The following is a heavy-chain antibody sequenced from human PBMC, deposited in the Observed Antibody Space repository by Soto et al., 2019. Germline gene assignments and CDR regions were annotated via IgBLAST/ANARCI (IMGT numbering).Heavy chain of an antibody. CDR2: IIPIFGTA. CDR3: AGGGGYCSSTSCYKDWGDY. J-gene: IGHJ4*02. V-gene: IGHV1-69*01. CDR1: GGTFSSYA. D-gene: IGHD2-2*02. Sequence: QVQLVQSGAEVKKPGSSVKVSCKASGGTFSSYAISWVRQAPGQGLEWMGGIIPIFGTANYAQKFQGRVTITADETRSTAYMGLSSLRSEDTAVYYCAGGGGYCSSTSCYKDWGDYWGQGTLVTVSS.